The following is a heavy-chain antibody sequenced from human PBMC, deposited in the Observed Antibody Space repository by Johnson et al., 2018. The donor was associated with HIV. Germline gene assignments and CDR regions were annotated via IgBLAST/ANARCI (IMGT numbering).Heavy chain of an antibody. Sequence: EVQLVESGGGLVQPGGSLRLSCAASGFTFSSYWMHWVRQAPGKGLMWVSNIKTDGSSTYYADSVKGRFTISRDNAKNSLYLQMNSLRAEDTALYYCARGVSSGYYSNAFDVWGQGTMATVSS. D-gene: IGHD3-22*01. J-gene: IGHJ3*01. CDR1: GFTFSSYW. V-gene: IGHV3-74*02. CDR3: ARGVSSGYYSNAFDV. CDR2: IKTDGSST.